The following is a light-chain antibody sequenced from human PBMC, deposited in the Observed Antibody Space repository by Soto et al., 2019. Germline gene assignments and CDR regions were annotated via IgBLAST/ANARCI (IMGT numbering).Light chain of an antibody. J-gene: IGLJ3*02. Sequence: QSVLTQPASVSGSPGQSITISCTGTSSDVGGYNYVSWYQQHPGKAPKLMIYDVSNRPSGVSNRFSGSKSGNTASLTISGIQAEDEADYYCSSYTSSSTLGFGGGTKVTVL. CDR3: SSYTSSSTLG. CDR1: SSDVGGYNY. CDR2: DVS. V-gene: IGLV2-14*01.